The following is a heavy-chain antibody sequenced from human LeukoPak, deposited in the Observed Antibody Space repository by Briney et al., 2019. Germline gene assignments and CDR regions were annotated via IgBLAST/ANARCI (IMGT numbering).Heavy chain of an antibody. D-gene: IGHD6-13*01. CDR3: ARVAAGIPYNWFDP. V-gene: IGHV1-2*02. J-gene: IGHJ5*02. CDR2: INPNRGGT. Sequence: ASVKVSCKASGYTFTGYYMHWVRQAPGQGLEWMGWINPNRGGTNYAQKFQGRVTMTRDTSISTAYMELSRLRSDDTAVYYCARVAAGIPYNWFDPWGQGTLVTVSS. CDR1: GYTFTGYY.